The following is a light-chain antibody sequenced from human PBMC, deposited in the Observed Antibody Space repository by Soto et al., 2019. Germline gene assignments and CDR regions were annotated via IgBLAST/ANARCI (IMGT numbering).Light chain of an antibody. CDR3: QQFHNWPRT. CDR1: QSIDSN. J-gene: IGKJ1*01. Sequence: EIVMTQSPATLSVSPGERATLSCGASQSIDSNLVWYQQRPGQAPRLLIYGASTRATGVPARFGGSGSGTEFTLTISSLQSEDSAVYYCQQFHNWPRTFGQGNKV. V-gene: IGKV3D-15*01. CDR2: GAS.